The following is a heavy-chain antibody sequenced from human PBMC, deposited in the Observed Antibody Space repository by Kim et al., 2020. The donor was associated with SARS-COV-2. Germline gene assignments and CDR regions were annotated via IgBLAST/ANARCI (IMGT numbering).Heavy chain of an antibody. CDR1: GFTFSSYS. V-gene: IGHV3-21*01. CDR2: ISRTSNYI. D-gene: IGHD5-18*01. J-gene: IGHJ4*02. Sequence: GGSLRLSCAASGFTFSSYSMNWVRQAPGKGLEWVSSISRTSNYIYYADSVRGRFTISRDNAKNSLYLQMNNLRADDTALYYCASNSGYRYDLDYWGQGTLVTVSS. CDR3: ASNSGYRYDLDY.